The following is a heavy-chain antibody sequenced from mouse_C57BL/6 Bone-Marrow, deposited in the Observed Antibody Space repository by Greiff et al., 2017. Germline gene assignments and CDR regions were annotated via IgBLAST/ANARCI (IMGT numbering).Heavy chain of an antibody. Sequence: VQLQESGPGLVQPSQSLSITCTVSGFSLTSYGVPWVRQSPGKGLEWLGVIWSGGSTDYNAAFISRLSISKDNSKSKVFFKMNSLQADDTAIYYCARNNYGSGYFDVWGTGTTVTVSS. CDR1: GFSLTSYG. J-gene: IGHJ1*03. V-gene: IGHV2-2*01. D-gene: IGHD1-1*01. CDR3: ARNNYGSGYFDV. CDR2: IWSGGST.